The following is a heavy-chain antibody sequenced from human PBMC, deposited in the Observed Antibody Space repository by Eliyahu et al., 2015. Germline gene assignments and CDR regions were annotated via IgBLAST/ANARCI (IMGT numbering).Heavy chain of an antibody. V-gene: IGHV1-46*01. CDR1: GYPFTSYY. D-gene: IGHD4-17*01. J-gene: IGHJ4*02. Sequence: QVQLVQSGAEVKKPGASVKVSCKXSGYPFTSYYIPWVRQAPGQGPEWMGIINPNAAGTTFAQRFQGRITMTRDTSTSTVYMELSSLRSEDTAVYYCARGVPAYGDFYFDSWGQGTLVTVSS. CDR2: INPNAAGT. CDR3: ARGVPAYGDFYFDS.